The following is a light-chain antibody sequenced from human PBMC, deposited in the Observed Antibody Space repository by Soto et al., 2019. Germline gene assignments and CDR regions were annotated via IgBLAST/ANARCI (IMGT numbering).Light chain of an antibody. Sequence: DSQMTQSPSTLSASVGARVAITCRASQSISTWLAWYQQKPGEAPKLLVYRASNLESGVPSRFSGSGSGTEFTLTISSLQPDDFATYYCQQYNSSPWTFGQGTKVEIK. CDR2: RAS. V-gene: IGKV1-5*03. CDR1: QSISTW. CDR3: QQYNSSPWT. J-gene: IGKJ1*01.